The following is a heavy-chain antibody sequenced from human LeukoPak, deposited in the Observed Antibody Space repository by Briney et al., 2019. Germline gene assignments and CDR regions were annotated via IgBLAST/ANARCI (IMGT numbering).Heavy chain of an antibody. V-gene: IGHV1-24*01. D-gene: IGHD1-26*01. J-gene: IGHJ3*02. CDR3: ATLPLVGAPSVDAFDI. CDR1: GYTLTELS. Sequence: ASVTVSCTVSGYTLTELSMHWVRQAPGKGLEWMGGFDPEDGETIYAQKFQGRVTMTEDTSTDTAYMELSSLRSEDTAVYYCATLPLVGAPSVDAFDIWGQGTMVTVSS. CDR2: FDPEDGET.